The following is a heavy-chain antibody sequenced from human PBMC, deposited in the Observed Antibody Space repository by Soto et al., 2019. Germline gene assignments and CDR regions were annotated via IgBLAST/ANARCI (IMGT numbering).Heavy chain of an antibody. CDR3: AGLEGGIPMVRAPTG. V-gene: IGHV4-30-4*01. J-gene: IGHJ4*02. CDR2: IYYSGST. D-gene: IGHD3-10*01. Sequence: QVQLQESGPGLVKPSQTLSLTCTVSGGSISSGDYYWSWIRQPPGKGLEWIGYIYYSGSTYYNPSLKSRVTISGEPSKNQFPLKLSSVTAADTAVYYCAGLEGGIPMVRAPTGWGQGTLVTVSS. CDR1: GGSISSGDYY.